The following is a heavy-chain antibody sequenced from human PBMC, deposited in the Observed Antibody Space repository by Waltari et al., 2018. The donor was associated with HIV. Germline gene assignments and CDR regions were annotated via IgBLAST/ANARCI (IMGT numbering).Heavy chain of an antibody. CDR3: ARSLLTPYYFDS. CDR1: GGTFSTFA. J-gene: IGHJ4*02. CDR2: LVPSFATT. D-gene: IGHD2-21*02. Sequence: QVQLVQSGAEVKKRGSSVKVSCKASGGTFSTFAINWVRQAPGQGLGWMGGLVPSFATTTYARKFQGRVTMSATASTGTAYMELRSLTTDDTAVYYCARSLLTPYYFDSWGQGTLVTVSS. V-gene: IGHV1-69*12.